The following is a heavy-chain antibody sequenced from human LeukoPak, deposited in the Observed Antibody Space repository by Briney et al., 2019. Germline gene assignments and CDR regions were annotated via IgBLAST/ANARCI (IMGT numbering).Heavy chain of an antibody. CDR3: ARGGANCSGGRCPLNWFDP. Sequence: ASVMVSCKASGYTFTNYGITWVRQAPGQGLEWMGWISAYNCNTNYAQKLQGRVTMTIDKTTSTAYMELRSLRSDDTAVYYCARGGANCSGGRCPLNWFDPWGQGTPVTSST. CDR2: ISAYNCNT. CDR1: GYTFTNYG. J-gene: IGHJ5*02. V-gene: IGHV1-18*01. D-gene: IGHD2-15*01.